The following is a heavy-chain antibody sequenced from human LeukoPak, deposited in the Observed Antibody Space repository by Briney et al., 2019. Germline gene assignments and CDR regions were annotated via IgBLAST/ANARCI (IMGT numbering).Heavy chain of an antibody. CDR3: ARGNPGDY. CDR1: GFTFSNSW. D-gene: IGHD1-14*01. V-gene: IGHV3-7*01. CDR2: IKKTGSET. J-gene: IGHJ4*02. Sequence: GGSLRLSCAASGFTFSNSWMSWVRQAPGKGLEWVAYIKKTGSETYYVDSVKGRFTITRDNARNSLFLQMNSLRAEDTAVYYCARGNPGDYWGQGTLVTVSS.